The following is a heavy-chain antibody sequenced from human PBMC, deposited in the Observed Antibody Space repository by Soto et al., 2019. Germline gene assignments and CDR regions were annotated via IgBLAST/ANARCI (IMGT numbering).Heavy chain of an antibody. CDR2: ISYDGSNK. CDR1: GFNFTNYA. CDR3: ARAKNPNYYFDSSGFYNS. Sequence: QVQLVESGGGVVQPGRSLRLSCAASGFNFTNYAIHWVRQSPGKGLKWVAFISYDGSNKYYADSVKGRFTISRDNSKNTVYLQMNSLRPEDTAVYYCARAKNPNYYFDSSGFYNSWGQGTLVTVSS. D-gene: IGHD3-22*01. V-gene: IGHV3-30-3*01. J-gene: IGHJ4*02.